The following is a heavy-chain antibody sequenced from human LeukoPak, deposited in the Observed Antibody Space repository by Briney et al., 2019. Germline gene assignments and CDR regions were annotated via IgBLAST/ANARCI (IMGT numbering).Heavy chain of an antibody. CDR3: ARHGDSSGYYRNFDY. V-gene: IGHV4-39*01. J-gene: IGHJ4*02. CDR2: IYYSGST. CDR1: GGSISSSSYY. D-gene: IGHD3-22*01. Sequence: SETLSLTCTVSGGSISSSSYYWGWIRQPPGKGLEWIGSIYYSGSTYYNPSLKSRFTISVDTSKNQFSLKLSSVTAADTAVYYCARHGDSSGYYRNFDYWGQGTLVTVSS.